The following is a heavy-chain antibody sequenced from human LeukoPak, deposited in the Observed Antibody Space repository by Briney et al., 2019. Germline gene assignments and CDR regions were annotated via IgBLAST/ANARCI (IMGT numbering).Heavy chain of an antibody. J-gene: IGHJ4*02. CDR1: GYTFTSYG. CDR3: ARDPRREYYYDSSARDY. D-gene: IGHD3-22*01. V-gene: IGHV1-18*01. Sequence: ASVKDSCKASGYTFTSYGISWVRQAPGQGLEWMGWISAYNGNTNYAQKLQGRVTMTTDTSTSTAYMGLRSLRSDDTAVYYCARDPRREYYYDSSARDYWGQGTLVTVSS. CDR2: ISAYNGNT.